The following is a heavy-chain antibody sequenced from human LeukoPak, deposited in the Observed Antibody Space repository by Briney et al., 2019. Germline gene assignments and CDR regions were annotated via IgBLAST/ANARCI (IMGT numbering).Heavy chain of an antibody. CDR3: ARNSATGLAY. V-gene: IGHV4-34*01. D-gene: IGHD1-1*01. CDR2: INPSGST. J-gene: IGHJ4*02. Sequence: SETLSLTCAVYGGSFSGYYWSWIRQPPGKGLEWIGEINPSGSTNYNPSLKSRVTMSVDTSKNQFSLKLTSVTAADTAVYYCARNSATGLAYWGQGSLVTVSS. CDR1: GGSFSGYY.